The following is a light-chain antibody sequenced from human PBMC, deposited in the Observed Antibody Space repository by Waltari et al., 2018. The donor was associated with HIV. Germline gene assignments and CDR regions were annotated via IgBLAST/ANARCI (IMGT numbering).Light chain of an antibody. CDR1: NVGSKR. V-gene: IGLV3-21*03. CDR2: DDA. CDR3: QVWDFTTDHVV. Sequence: SYILTQSPSVSVAPGKTAKISCGGDNVGSKRVHWYQQKPGQAPLLVIYDDAARPSGIPARFSGSNSGNTATLTITRVEVGDEADYYCQVWDFTTDHVVFGGGTKLTVL. J-gene: IGLJ3*02.